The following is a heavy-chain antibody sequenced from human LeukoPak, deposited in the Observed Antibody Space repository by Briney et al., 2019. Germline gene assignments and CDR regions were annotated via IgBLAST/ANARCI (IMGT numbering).Heavy chain of an antibody. CDR1: GFTFSSYA. Sequence: PGGSLRLSCAASGFTFSSYAMSWVRQAPGKGLEWVSAISGSGGSTYYADSVKGRFTISTDNSKNTLYLQMNSLRAEDTAVYYCAKLLPKQWLVPGLNNWGQGTLVTVSS. CDR2: ISGSGGST. D-gene: IGHD6-19*01. CDR3: AKLLPKQWLVPGLNN. V-gene: IGHV3-23*01. J-gene: IGHJ4*02.